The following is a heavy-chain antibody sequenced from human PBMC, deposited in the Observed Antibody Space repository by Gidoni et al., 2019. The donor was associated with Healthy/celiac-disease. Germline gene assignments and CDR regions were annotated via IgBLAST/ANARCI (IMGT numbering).Heavy chain of an antibody. J-gene: IGHJ3*02. CDR2: IYYSGST. Sequence: QVQLQESGPGLVKPSETLSLTCTVSGGSIRRYYWRWIRQPPGKGLEWIGYIYYSGSTNYNPSLKSRVTISVDTSKNQFSLKLSSVTAADTAVYYCARDLDGGGYNLNAFDIWGQGTMVTVSS. D-gene: IGHD3-16*01. V-gene: IGHV4-59*01. CDR1: GGSIRRYY. CDR3: ARDLDGGGYNLNAFDI.